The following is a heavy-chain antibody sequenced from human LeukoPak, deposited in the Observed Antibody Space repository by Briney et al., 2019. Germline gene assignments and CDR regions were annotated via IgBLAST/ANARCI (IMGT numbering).Heavy chain of an antibody. CDR2: IIPIFGTA. Sequence: SVKVSCKASGGTFSSYAISWVRQAPGQGLEWMGRIIPIFGTANYAQKFQGRVTITTDESTSTAYMELSSLRSEDTAVYYCASAIFGVVIRQLDYWGQGTLVTVSS. V-gene: IGHV1-69*05. J-gene: IGHJ4*02. CDR3: ASAIFGVVIRQLDY. CDR1: GGTFSSYA. D-gene: IGHD3-3*01.